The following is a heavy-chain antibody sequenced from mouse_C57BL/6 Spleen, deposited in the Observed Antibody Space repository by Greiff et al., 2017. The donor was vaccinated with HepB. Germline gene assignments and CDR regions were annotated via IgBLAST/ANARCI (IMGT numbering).Heavy chain of an antibody. D-gene: IGHD1-1*01. J-gene: IGHJ4*01. Sequence: QVQLKESGAELARPGASVKMSCKASGYTFTSYTMHWVKQRPGQGLEWIGYINPSSGYTKYNQKFKDKATLTADKSSSTAYMQLSSLTSEYSAVYYCARDGSSLYYAMDYWGQGTSVTVSS. CDR3: ARDGSSLYYAMDY. V-gene: IGHV1-4*01. CDR2: INPSSGYT. CDR1: GYTFTSYT.